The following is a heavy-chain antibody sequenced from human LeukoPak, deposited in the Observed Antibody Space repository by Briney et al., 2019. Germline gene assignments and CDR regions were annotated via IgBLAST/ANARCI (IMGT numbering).Heavy chain of an antibody. V-gene: IGHV4-4*07. CDR2: IYTSGST. J-gene: IGHJ3*02. D-gene: IGHD2-2*01. Sequence: SETLSLTCTVSGGSISNRYWSWFRQPAGKGLEWIGRIYTSGSTNYNPSLKNRVTMSVDTSKNQISLKLTSVTAADTAVYYCARKLASSTLKAGAFDIWGQGTMVTVSS. CDR1: GGSISNRY. CDR3: ARKLASSTLKAGAFDI.